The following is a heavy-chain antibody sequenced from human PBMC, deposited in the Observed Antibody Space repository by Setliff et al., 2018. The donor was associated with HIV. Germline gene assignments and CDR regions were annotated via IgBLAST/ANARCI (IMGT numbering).Heavy chain of an antibody. V-gene: IGHV4-34*01. CDR2: INQSGST. D-gene: IGHD3-10*01. CDR1: GGSFSGYY. CDR3: ARGARATFGELLKANWFDP. Sequence: SSETLSLTCAVYGGSFSGYYWSWIRQSPGKGLEWIGEINQSGSTNYNPSLKSRVTTSVDTSKNQFSLNLKSVTAADTAVYYCARGARATFGELLKANWFDPWGQGTLVTVSS. J-gene: IGHJ5*02.